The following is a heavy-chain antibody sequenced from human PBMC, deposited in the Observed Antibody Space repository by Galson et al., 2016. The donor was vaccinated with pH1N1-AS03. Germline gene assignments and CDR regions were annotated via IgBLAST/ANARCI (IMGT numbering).Heavy chain of an antibody. Sequence: SLRLSCAASGFTFDDYDDYAMHWVRQVPGKGLEWVSGISWNGGSRGYADSVRGRFTISRDNARNTLDLQMNSLKTEDTAVFFCVAGTKYDDITGDKYYFDYWGPGTLVTVSS. CDR3: VAGTKYDDITGDKYYFDY. D-gene: IGHD3-22*01. CDR1: GFTFDDYDDYA. V-gene: IGHV3-9*01. J-gene: IGHJ4*02. CDR2: ISWNGGSR.